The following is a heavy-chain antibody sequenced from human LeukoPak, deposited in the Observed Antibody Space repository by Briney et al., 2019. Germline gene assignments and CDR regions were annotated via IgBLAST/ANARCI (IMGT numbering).Heavy chain of an antibody. J-gene: IGHJ4*02. CDR2: IYSGGST. V-gene: IGHV3-53*04. Sequence: GGPLRLSCAASGFTVSSNYMSWVRQAPGKGLEWVSIIYSGGSTYYADSVKGRFTISRHNSKNTLYLQMNSLRAEDTAVYYCARDRGSIGWYYFDYWGQGTLVTVSS. D-gene: IGHD6-19*01. CDR1: GFTVSSNY. CDR3: ARDRGSIGWYYFDY.